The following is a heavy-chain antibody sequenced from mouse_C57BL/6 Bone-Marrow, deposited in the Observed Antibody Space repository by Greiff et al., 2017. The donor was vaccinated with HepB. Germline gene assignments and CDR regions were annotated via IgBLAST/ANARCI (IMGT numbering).Heavy chain of an antibody. CDR3: ARYYYGSSYCWDFDV. D-gene: IGHD1-1*01. CDR1: GYAFSSYW. Sequence: QVQLQQSGAELVKPGASVKISCKASGYAFSSYWMNWVKQRPGKGLEWIGQIYPGDGDTNYNGKFKGKATLTADKSSSTAYMQLSSRTSEDSAVYFCARYYYGSSYCWDFDVWGTGTTVTVAS. V-gene: IGHV1-80*01. CDR2: IYPGDGDT. J-gene: IGHJ1*03.